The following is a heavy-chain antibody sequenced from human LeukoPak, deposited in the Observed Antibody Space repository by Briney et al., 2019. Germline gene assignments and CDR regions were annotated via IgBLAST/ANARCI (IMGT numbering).Heavy chain of an antibody. V-gene: IGHV4-59*01. D-gene: IGHD4-23*01. CDR2: IYYSGST. CDR1: GGSISSYY. CDR3: TRGGGLKDFDY. Sequence: PSETLSLTCTVSGGSISSYYWSWIRQPPGKGLEWIGYIYYSGSTNYNPSLKSRVTISVDTSKNQFSLKLSSVTAEDTAVYYCTRGGGLKDFDYWGQGTLVTVSS. J-gene: IGHJ4*02.